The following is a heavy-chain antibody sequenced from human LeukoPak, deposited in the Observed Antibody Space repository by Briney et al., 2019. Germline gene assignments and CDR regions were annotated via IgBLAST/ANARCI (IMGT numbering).Heavy chain of an antibody. CDR1: GGSISSYY. CDR3: ARPQFRDSSSTWFDP. D-gene: IGHD6-13*01. J-gene: IGHJ5*02. Sequence: PSETLSLTCTVSGGSISSYYWSWIRQPAGKGLEWIGRIYTSGSTNYNPSLKSRVTMSVDTSKNQFSLKLSSVTAADTAVYYCARPQFRDSSSTWFDPWGQGTLVTVSS. CDR2: IYTSGST. V-gene: IGHV4-4*07.